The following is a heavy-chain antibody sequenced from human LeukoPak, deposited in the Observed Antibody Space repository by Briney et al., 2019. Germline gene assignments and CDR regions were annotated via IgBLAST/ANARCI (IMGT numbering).Heavy chain of an antibody. J-gene: IGHJ4*02. CDR1: GDIVSSTSAA. CDR2: TYYRSKRYN. D-gene: IGHD4-17*01. Sequence: SQTLSLTCAISGDIVSSTSAAWNWIRLSPSRGLEWLGRTYYRSKRYNDYAPSVKSRITINPDTSKNQFSLQLNSVTPEDTAVYYCAGSNYGYYVYWGQGTLVTVSS. CDR3: AGSNYGYYVY. V-gene: IGHV6-1*01.